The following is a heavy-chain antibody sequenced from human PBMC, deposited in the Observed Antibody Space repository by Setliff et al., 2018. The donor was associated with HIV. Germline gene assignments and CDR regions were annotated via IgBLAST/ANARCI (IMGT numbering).Heavy chain of an antibody. Sequence: ASVKVSCKASGYMFTSYGIGWVRQAPGRGLEWMAWISTYNGNTNYAPQFQGRVSVTTDTATSTVHMELRSLRSADTAMYYCARDMDYSNPDYWGQGTLVTVSS. CDR1: GYMFTSYG. J-gene: IGHJ4*02. D-gene: IGHD4-4*01. CDR2: ISTYNGNT. CDR3: ARDMDYSNPDY. V-gene: IGHV1-18*01.